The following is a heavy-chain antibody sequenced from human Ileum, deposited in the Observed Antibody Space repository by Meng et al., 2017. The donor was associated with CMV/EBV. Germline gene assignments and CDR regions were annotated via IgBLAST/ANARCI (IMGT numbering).Heavy chain of an antibody. J-gene: IGHJ4*02. Sequence: SGFTFTMYWMHWVRQAPGKGLVWVSRVNSDGSSTTYADSVKGRFTISRDNAKNTLSLQMNSLRAEDTAVYYCVRDLVDYTNRRFDYWGQGTLVTVSS. CDR3: VRDLVDYTNRRFDY. CDR1: GFTFTMYW. D-gene: IGHD4-11*01. V-gene: IGHV3-74*01. CDR2: VNSDGSST.